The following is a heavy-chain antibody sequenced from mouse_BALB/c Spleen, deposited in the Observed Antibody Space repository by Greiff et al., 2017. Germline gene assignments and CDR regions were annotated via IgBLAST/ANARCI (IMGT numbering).Heavy chain of an antibody. D-gene: IGHD1-1*02. CDR2: ISYSGST. CDR3: ARYRGSYDCFDY. J-gene: IGHJ2*01. V-gene: IGHV3-8*02. CDR1: GDSITSGY. Sequence: EVKLQESGPSLVKPSQTLSLTCSVTGDSITSGYWNWIRKFPGNKLEYMGYISYSGSTYYNPSLKSRISITRDTSKNQYYLQLNSVTTEDTATYYCARYRGSYDCFDYWGQGTTLTVSS.